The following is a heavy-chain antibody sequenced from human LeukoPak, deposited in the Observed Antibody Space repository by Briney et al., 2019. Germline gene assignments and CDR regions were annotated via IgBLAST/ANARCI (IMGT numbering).Heavy chain of an antibody. V-gene: IGHV4-59*08. CDR1: GGSISSYY. CDR2: IYYSGST. D-gene: IGHD4-23*01. CDR3: ARSGGKDYGGNSRKYGMDV. J-gene: IGHJ6*02. Sequence: SETLSLTCTVSGGSISSYYWSWIRQPPGKGLEWIGYIYYSGSTNYNPSLKSRVTISVDTSKNQFSLKLSSVTAADTAVYYCARSGGKDYGGNSRKYGMDVWGQGTTVNVSS.